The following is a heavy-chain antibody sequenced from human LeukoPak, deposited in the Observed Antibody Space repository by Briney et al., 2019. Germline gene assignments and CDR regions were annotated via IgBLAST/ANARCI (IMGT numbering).Heavy chain of an antibody. J-gene: IGHJ4*02. CDR1: DYRFSTYW. Sequence: GESLKISFQGSDYRFSTYWIAWLRPMPGKGLEWMGIIYPSDSDTRYSPSFQGQVTISADKSIKTAYLQWSSLKASDTAMYYCARPLQGIVGATGFDYWSQGTLVTVSS. V-gene: IGHV5-51*01. CDR3: ARPLQGIVGATGFDY. D-gene: IGHD1-26*01. CDR2: IYPSDSDT.